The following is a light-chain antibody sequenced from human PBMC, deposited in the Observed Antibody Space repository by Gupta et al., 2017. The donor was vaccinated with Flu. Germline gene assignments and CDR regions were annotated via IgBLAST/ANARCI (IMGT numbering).Light chain of an antibody. J-gene: IGLJ3*02. CDR2: LNSDGSH. CDR3: QTWGTGIWV. Sequence: VKLTCTLSSGHSSYAIAWHQQQPEKGPRYLMKLNSDGSHSRGDGIPDRFSGSSSGAERYLTISSLQSEDEADYYCQTWGTGIWVFGGGTKLTVL. CDR1: SGHSSYA. V-gene: IGLV4-69*01.